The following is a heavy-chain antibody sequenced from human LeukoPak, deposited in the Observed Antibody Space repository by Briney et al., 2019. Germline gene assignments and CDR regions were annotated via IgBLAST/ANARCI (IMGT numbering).Heavy chain of an antibody. V-gene: IGHV3-11*01. CDR1: GFTFYNYF. CDR3: ARVAAVTVTGIFDV. Sequence: GGSLSHACAASGFTFYNYFLTWIRQAPWKGLQWVAYISKTDTTVFYADSVKGRFTVARDNNRSALYLQMNSLRVEDTAMYFCARVAAVTVTGIFDVWGQGTMVAVSS. J-gene: IGHJ3*01. D-gene: IGHD2-21*02. CDR2: ISKTDTTV.